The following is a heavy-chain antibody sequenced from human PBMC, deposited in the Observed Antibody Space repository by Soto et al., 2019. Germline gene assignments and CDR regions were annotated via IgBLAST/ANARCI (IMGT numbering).Heavy chain of an antibody. Sequence: GASVEVSCKASGGTFSSYAISWVRQAPGQGLEWMGGIIPIFGTANYAQKFQGRVTITADESTSTAYMELSSLRSEDTAVYYCARGTTAARGHFDYWGQGTLVTVSS. CDR2: IIPIFGTA. V-gene: IGHV1-69*13. J-gene: IGHJ4*02. CDR3: ARGTTAARGHFDY. D-gene: IGHD6-6*01. CDR1: GGTFSSYA.